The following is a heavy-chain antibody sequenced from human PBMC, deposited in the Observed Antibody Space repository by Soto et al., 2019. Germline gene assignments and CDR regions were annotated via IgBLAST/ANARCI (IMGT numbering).Heavy chain of an antibody. CDR2: ISDSGGRT. CDR3: AKELVNSGWTYFDY. V-gene: IGHV3-23*01. CDR1: GFTFNTYA. Sequence: WGSLRLSCAASGFTFNTYAMSWVRQAPGKGLEWVSAISDSGGRTYYVDSVKGRFTISRDNSKNTLYLQMSSLRAEDTAVYFCAKELVNSGWTYFDYWGQGTLVTVSS. D-gene: IGHD6-19*01. J-gene: IGHJ4*02.